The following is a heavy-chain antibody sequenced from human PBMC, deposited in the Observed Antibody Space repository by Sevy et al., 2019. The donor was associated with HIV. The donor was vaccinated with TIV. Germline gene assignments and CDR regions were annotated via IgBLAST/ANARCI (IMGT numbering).Heavy chain of an antibody. J-gene: IGHJ6*02. CDR3: AKDIIRGCDGVNCYSYYYYFYGLDV. V-gene: IGHV3-9*01. CDR2: ISWNSRNI. CDR1: GFPFNDHA. D-gene: IGHD2-21*01. Sequence: GGSLRLSCAASGFPFNDHAMHWVRQVPGKGLEWVSGISWNSRNIGYADSVKGRFTISRDNARHFVYLEMNSLRPDGTAFYYCAKDIIRGCDGVNCYSYYYYFYGLDVWGQGTTVTVSS.